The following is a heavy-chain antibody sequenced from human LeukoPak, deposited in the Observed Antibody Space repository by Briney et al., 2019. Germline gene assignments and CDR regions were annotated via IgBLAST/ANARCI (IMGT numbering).Heavy chain of an antibody. D-gene: IGHD6-19*01. CDR2: IYTSGST. V-gene: IGHV4-61*02. J-gene: IGHJ5*02. CDR3: ARVGSSGWYEGANWFDP. Sequence: PPETLSLTCTVSGGSISSGSYYWSWIRQPAGKGLEWIGRIYTSGSTNYNPCLKSRVTISVDTSKNQFSLKLSSVTAADTAVYYCARVGSSGWYEGANWFDPWGQGTLVTVSS. CDR1: GGSISSGSYY.